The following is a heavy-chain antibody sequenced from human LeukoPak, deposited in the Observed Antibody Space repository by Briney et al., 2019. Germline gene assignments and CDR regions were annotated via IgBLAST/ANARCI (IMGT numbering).Heavy chain of an antibody. D-gene: IGHD4-11*01. V-gene: IGHV1-69*04. Sequence: ASVKVSCKASGGTFSSSALSWVRQAPGQRLEWTGRIIPILDVADFAQLFKGRLTITADKSTSTAYLDVGSLSSEDTAGHYCARINGPAGYSDYFPNDYWGQGTLVTVSS. CDR3: ARINGPAGYSDYFPNDY. J-gene: IGHJ4*02. CDR1: GGTFSSSA. CDR2: IIPILDVA.